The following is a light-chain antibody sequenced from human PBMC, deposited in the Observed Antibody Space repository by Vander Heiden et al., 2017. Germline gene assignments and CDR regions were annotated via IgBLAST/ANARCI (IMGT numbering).Light chain of an antibody. J-gene: IGKJ1*01. CDR3: RQALQTPST. V-gene: IGKV2-28*01. CDR2: LGS. Sequence: DCVMKLSPLSLPVTAGERASITCRSSQSLLHSNGYNYLYWYLQKPGQSPQLLIYLGSNRASGVPDRFSGSGSGTDFTLKISRVEAEDVGVYYCRQALQTPSTFGQGTKVEIK. CDR1: QSLLHSNGYNY.